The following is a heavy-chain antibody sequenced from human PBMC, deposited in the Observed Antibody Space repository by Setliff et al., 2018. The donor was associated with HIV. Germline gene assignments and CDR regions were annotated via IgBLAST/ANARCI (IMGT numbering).Heavy chain of an antibody. J-gene: IGHJ6*03. Sequence: ASVKVSCKASSEYTFTNFGINWVRQAPGQGLEWMGWMHPHSGNTDYTQKFQGRVTMTRNTSVSTAYMELSSLRSEDTAVYYCASYYGSGAHYPYYYYMDVWGKGTTVTVS. CDR2: MHPHSGNT. V-gene: IGHV1-8*02. D-gene: IGHD3-10*01. CDR3: ASYYGSGAHYPYYYYMDV. CDR1: SEYTFTNFG.